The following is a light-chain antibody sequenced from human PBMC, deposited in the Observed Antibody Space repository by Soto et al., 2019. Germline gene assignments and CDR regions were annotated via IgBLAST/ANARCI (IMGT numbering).Light chain of an antibody. CDR3: SSYTRTRTYV. J-gene: IGLJ1*01. CDR1: SSDVGGYKY. V-gene: IGLV2-14*01. CDR2: EVS. Sequence: QSALTQPASVSGSPGQSITISCTGTSSDVGGYKYVSWYQQHPGKAPKLMIYEVSYRPSGVSNRFSGSKSGNTAALTISGLQAEDEADYYCSSYTRTRTYVFGTGTKVTVL.